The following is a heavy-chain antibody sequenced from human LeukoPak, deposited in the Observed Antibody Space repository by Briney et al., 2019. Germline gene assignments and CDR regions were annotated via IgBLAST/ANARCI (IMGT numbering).Heavy chain of an antibody. Sequence: SETLSLTCTVSGGSISGHYWSWIRQPPGKGLEWIGYISDSGNTNYNPSLKSRVTMSVDMSKNQFSLKLSSVTAADTAVYYCARDTYGSGSYTWIYWGQGTLVTVSS. CDR2: ISDSGNT. CDR3: ARDTYGSGSYTWIY. D-gene: IGHD3-10*01. CDR1: GGSISGHY. J-gene: IGHJ4*02. V-gene: IGHV4-59*11.